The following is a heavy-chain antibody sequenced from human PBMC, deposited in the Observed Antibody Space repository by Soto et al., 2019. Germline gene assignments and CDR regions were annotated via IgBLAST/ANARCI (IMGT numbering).Heavy chain of an antibody. CDR2: INSDGSST. J-gene: IGHJ4*02. CDR3: ASPEFHTIFGALDY. V-gene: IGHV3-74*01. D-gene: IGHD3-3*01. CDR1: GFTFSSYW. Sequence: GGSLRLSCAASGFTFSSYWMHWVRQAPGKGLVWVSRINSDGSSTSYADSVKGRFTISRDNAKNTLYLQMNSLRAEDTAVYYCASPEFHTIFGALDYWGQGTLVTVSS.